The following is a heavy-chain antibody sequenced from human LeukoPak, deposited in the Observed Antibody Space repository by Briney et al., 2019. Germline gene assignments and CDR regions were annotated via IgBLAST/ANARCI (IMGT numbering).Heavy chain of an antibody. CDR3: ARENNWNDDYYYYYMDV. V-gene: IGHV1-8*03. CDR2: MNPNSGNT. J-gene: IGHJ6*03. D-gene: IGHD1-1*01. CDR1: GYTFTSYD. Sequence: ASVKVSCKASGYTFTSYDINWVRQATGQGLEWMGWMNPNSGNTGYAQKFQGRVTIARNTSISTAYMELSSLRSEDTAVYYCARENNWNDDYYYYYMDVWGKGTTVTVSS.